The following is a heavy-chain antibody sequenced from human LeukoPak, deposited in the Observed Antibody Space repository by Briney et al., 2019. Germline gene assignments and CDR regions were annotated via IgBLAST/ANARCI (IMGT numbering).Heavy chain of an antibody. CDR3: AIGSGSYYTRFDY. CDR1: GGSISSGGYY. V-gene: IGHV4-31*03. J-gene: IGHJ4*02. Sequence: PSQTLSLTCTVSGGSISSGGYYWSWIRQHPGKGLEWIGYIYYSGSTYYNPSLKSRVTISVDTSKNQFSLKLSSVTAADTAVYYCAIGSGSYYTRFDYWGQGTLVTVSS. D-gene: IGHD3-10*01. CDR2: IYYSGST.